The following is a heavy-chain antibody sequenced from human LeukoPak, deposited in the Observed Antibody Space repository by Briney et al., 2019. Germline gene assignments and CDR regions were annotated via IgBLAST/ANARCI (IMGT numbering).Heavy chain of an antibody. D-gene: IGHD6-13*01. CDR3: ATYSSSWLGYFQH. CDR1: GGSISSYY. V-gene: IGHV4-4*07. J-gene: IGHJ1*01. Sequence: SETLSLTCTVSGGSISSYYWSWIRQPAGKGLEWIGRICTSGSTNYNPSLKSRVTMSVDTSKNQFSLKLSSVTAADTAVYYCATYSSSWLGYFQHWGQGTLVTVSS. CDR2: ICTSGST.